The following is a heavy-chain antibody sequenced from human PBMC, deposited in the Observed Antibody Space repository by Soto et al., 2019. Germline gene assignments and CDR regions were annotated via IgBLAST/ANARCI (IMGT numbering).Heavy chain of an antibody. CDR2: INGGDGGT. Sequence: EVQLLESGGGLVQPGGSLRLSCAASGFTFNSYAMSWARQAPGKGLEWVSAINGGDGGTYYADSLKGRFTISRDNSKNTLYLQMNSLRAEETAIYYCAKRSIHDYFFDYWGQGTLVTVSS. D-gene: IGHD6-6*01. CDR3: AKRSIHDYFFDY. V-gene: IGHV3-23*01. CDR1: GFTFNSYA. J-gene: IGHJ4*02.